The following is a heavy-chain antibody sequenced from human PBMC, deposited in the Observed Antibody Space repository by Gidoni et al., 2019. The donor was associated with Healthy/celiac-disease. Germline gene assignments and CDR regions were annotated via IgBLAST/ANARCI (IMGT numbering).Heavy chain of an antibody. CDR3: ARGETAMAGFDY. D-gene: IGHD5-18*01. CDR1: AGSLGSGGYS. J-gene: IGHJ4*02. Sequence: QLQLQESGSGLVRPSQTLSLTCPAPAGSLGSGGYSWSWIRQPPGKGLEWIGYIYHSGSTYYNPSLKSRVTISVDRSKNQFSLKLSSVTAADTAVYYCARGETAMAGFDYWGQGTLVTVSS. CDR2: IYHSGST. V-gene: IGHV4-30-2*01.